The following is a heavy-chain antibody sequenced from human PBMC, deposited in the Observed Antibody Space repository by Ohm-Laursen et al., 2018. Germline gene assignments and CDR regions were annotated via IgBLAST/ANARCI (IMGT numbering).Heavy chain of an antibody. Sequence: ILSLTCAVSGYSISSGYYWGWIRQPPGKGLEWIGSIYHSGSTYYNPSLKSRVTISVDTSKNQFSVKRSSVTAADTAVYYCARDDYGDFEPGDYYYYGMDAWGQGTTVTVSS. CDR2: IYHSGST. D-gene: IGHD4-17*01. CDR3: ARDDYGDFEPGDYYYYGMDA. CDR1: GYSISSGYY. V-gene: IGHV4-38-2*02. J-gene: IGHJ6*02.